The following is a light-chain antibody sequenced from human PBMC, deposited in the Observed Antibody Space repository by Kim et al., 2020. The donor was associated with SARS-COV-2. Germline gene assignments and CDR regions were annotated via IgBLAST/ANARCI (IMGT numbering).Light chain of an antibody. V-gene: IGLV6-57*03. J-gene: IGLJ2*01. CDR1: SGSIASNY. CDR3: QSYDISNVV. CDR2: EDK. Sequence: GTTVTISCTRSSGSIASNYVQWYQQRPGSVPTIVIFEDKQRPSGVPDRFSGSIDSSSNSGSLTISGLKTEDEADYYCQSYDISNVVFGGGTQLTVL.